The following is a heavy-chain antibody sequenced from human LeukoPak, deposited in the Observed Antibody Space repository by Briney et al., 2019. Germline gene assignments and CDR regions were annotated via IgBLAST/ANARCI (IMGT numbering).Heavy chain of an antibody. CDR2: IYSGGDT. CDR3: TTDSGYGYFDWLSHFDY. Sequence: PGGSLRLSCAASGFTVSSNSMTWVRQAPGKGLEWVSVIYSGGDTYYADSVKGRFTIFRDNSKNTLYLQMNSLRAEDTAVYYCTTDSGYGYFDWLSHFDYWGQGTLVTVSS. D-gene: IGHD3-9*01. V-gene: IGHV3-53*01. J-gene: IGHJ4*02. CDR1: GFTVSSNS.